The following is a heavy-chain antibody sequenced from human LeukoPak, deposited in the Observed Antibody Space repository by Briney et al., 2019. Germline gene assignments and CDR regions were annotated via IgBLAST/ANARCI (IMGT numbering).Heavy chain of an antibody. D-gene: IGHD6-13*01. V-gene: IGHV4-4*07. CDR1: GGSISSYY. J-gene: IGHJ4*02. Sequence: PSEPLSLTCTVSGGSISSYYWSWVRQPPGKGLEGVGRICTSGSTNYTPSLKTRATMSVDTSKNQFSLKLSSVTAADTAVYYCARDAAGKAMKGFAYWGQGTLVTVSS. CDR2: ICTSGST. CDR3: ARDAAGKAMKGFAY.